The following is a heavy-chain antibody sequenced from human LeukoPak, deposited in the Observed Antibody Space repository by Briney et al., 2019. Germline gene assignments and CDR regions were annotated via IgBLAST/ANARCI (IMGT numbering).Heavy chain of an antibody. J-gene: IGHJ4*02. V-gene: IGHV4-59*01. CDR1: GGSISSYY. D-gene: IGHD2-2*01. CDR2: IYYSGST. CDR3: ARVYCSSTSFYAPHFDY. Sequence: KPSETLSLTCTVSGGSISSYYWSWIRQPPGKGLEWIGYIYYSGSTNYNPSLKSRVTISVDTSKNQFSLKLSSVTAADTAVYYCARVYCSSTSFYAPHFDYWGQGTLVTVSS.